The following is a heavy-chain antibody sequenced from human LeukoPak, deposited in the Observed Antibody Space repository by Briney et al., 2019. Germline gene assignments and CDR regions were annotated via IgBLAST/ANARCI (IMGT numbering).Heavy chain of an antibody. V-gene: IGHV4-30-2*01. Sequence: SETLSLTCAVSGGSISSGGYSWSWIRQPPGKGLEWIGYIYHSGSTYYNLSLKSRVTISVDRSKNQFSLKLSSVTAADTAAYYCARGVSYGSFNWFDPWGQGTLVTVSS. CDR2: IYHSGST. CDR3: ARGVSYGSFNWFDP. CDR1: GGSISSGGYS. J-gene: IGHJ5*02. D-gene: IGHD5-18*01.